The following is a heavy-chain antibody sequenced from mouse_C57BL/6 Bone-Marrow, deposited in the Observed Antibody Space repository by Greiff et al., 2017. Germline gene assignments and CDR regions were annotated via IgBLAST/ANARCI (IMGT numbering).Heavy chain of an antibody. J-gene: IGHJ4*01. Sequence: EVKLVESGGGLVKPGGSLKLSCAASGFTFSDYGMHWVRQAPEKGLEWVAYISSGSSTIYYADTVKGRFTISRDNAKNTLFLQMTSLRSEDTAMYYCAREIYPLYYYAMDYWGQGTSVNVSS. V-gene: IGHV5-17*01. CDR1: GFTFSDYG. CDR2: ISSGSSTI. CDR3: AREIYPLYYYAMDY.